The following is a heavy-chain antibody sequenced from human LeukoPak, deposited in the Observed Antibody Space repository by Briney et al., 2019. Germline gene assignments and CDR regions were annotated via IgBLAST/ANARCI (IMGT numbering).Heavy chain of an antibody. Sequence: SETLSLTCTVSGGSISSSSYYWGWIRQPPGKGLEWIGSIYYRGSTYYNPSLKSRVTISVDTSKNQFSLKLSSVTAADTAVYYCVYSSGYYFDYWGQGTLVTVSS. CDR2: IYYRGST. V-gene: IGHV4-39*01. J-gene: IGHJ4*02. CDR3: VYSSGYYFDY. D-gene: IGHD3-22*01. CDR1: GGSISSSSYY.